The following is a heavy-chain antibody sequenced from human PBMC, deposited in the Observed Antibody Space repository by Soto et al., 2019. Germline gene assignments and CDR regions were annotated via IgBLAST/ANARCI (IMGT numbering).Heavy chain of an antibody. CDR3: ARRMVLSPYYFDY. D-gene: IGHD3-10*01. J-gene: IGHJ4*02. CDR1: GGSISSTSHY. V-gene: IGHV4-39*01. CDR2: IYYGGST. Sequence: QLQLQESGPGLVKPSETLSLICTVSGGSISSTSHYWGWIRQPPGKGLEWIGNIYYGGSTYYNPSLKSRVTISVDTSKNQFSLKLSSVTAADTAVYYCARRMVLSPYYFDYWGQGTLVTVSS.